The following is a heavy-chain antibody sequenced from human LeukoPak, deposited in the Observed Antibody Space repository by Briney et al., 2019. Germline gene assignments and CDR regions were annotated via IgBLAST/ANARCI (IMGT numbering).Heavy chain of an antibody. CDR3: ARGIREDDYNPDGYSYYYMDV. CDR2: IHHSGGT. J-gene: IGHJ6*03. Sequence: SETLSLTCSVSGGSISGTYYWTWIRQPPGKALEWIGYIHHSGGTNYNPSLKSRVAISTDTSNKQFSLTLRSVTAADTAIYYCARGIREDDYNPDGYSYYYMDVWAKGTTVTVS. V-gene: IGHV4-61*01. CDR1: GGSISGTYY. D-gene: IGHD5-24*01.